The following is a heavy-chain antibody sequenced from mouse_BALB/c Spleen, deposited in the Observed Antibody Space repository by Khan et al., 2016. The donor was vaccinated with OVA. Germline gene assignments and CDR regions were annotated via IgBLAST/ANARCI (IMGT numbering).Heavy chain of an antibody. CDR3: ARRNYFGYTFAY. CDR1: GYTFTDYY. V-gene: IGHV1-77*01. CDR2: ISPGSGDT. Sequence: QVQLQQSGAELARPGASVKLSCKASGYTFTDYYINWVKQRTGQGLKWIGEISPGSGDTYYNEKFKGKATLTADKSSTIVTMQLSSLSSEASAVECCARRNYFGYTFAYWGQGTLVTVSA. J-gene: IGHJ3*01. D-gene: IGHD1-2*01.